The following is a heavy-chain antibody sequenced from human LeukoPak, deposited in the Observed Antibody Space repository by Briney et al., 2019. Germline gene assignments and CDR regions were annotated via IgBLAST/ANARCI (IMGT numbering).Heavy chain of an antibody. J-gene: IGHJ4*02. Sequence: GGSLRLSCAASGFTFSSYAMSWVRQAPGKGLEWVSAISGSGGSTYYADSVKGRFTICRDNSKNTLYLQMNSLRAEDTAVYYCAKYYDILTGYLYPGYWGQGTLVTVSS. CDR3: AKYYDILTGYLYPGY. CDR1: GFTFSSYA. CDR2: ISGSGGST. V-gene: IGHV3-23*01. D-gene: IGHD3-9*01.